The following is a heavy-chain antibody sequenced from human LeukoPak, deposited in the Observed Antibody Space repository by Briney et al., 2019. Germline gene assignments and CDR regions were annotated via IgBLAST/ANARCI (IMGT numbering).Heavy chain of an antibody. CDR3: AKDELSGWYSYYYMDV. Sequence: PGGSLRLSCAASGFTFSGFWMSWVRQAPGKGLEWVANIKEDGSEKYYVDSVKGRFTIFRDTSKNTLYLQMNSLRAEDTAVYYCAKDELSGWYSYYYMDVWGKGTTVTVSS. J-gene: IGHJ6*03. CDR1: GFTFSGFW. CDR2: IKEDGSEK. D-gene: IGHD6-19*01. V-gene: IGHV3-7*03.